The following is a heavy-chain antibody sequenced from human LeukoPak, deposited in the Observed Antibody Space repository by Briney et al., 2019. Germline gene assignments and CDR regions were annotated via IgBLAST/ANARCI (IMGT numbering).Heavy chain of an antibody. Sequence: GGSLRLSCAASGFTFSSYAMHWVRQAPGKGLEWVAVISYDGSNKYYADSVKGGFTISRDNSKNTLYLQMNSLRAEDTAVYYCARESYYYGSGSYRGDWFDPWGQGTLVTVSS. CDR2: ISYDGSNK. V-gene: IGHV3-30-3*01. J-gene: IGHJ5*02. D-gene: IGHD3-10*01. CDR1: GFTFSSYA. CDR3: ARESYYYGSGSYRGDWFDP.